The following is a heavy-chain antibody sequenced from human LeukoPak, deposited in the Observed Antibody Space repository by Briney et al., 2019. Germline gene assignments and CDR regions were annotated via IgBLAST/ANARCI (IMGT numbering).Heavy chain of an antibody. CDR1: GFTFSSYW. CDR3: AREGSKNGYNFPIDY. CDR2: ISSSSSYI. V-gene: IGHV3-21*01. Sequence: GGSLRLSCAASGFTFSSYWMSWVRQAPGKGLEWVSSISSSSSYIYYADSVKGRFTISRDNAKNSLYLQMNSLRAEDTAVYYCAREGSKNGYNFPIDYWGQGTLVTVSS. J-gene: IGHJ4*02. D-gene: IGHD5-24*01.